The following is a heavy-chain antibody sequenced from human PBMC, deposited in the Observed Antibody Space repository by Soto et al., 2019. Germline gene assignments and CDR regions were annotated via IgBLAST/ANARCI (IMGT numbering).Heavy chain of an antibody. D-gene: IGHD1-26*01. J-gene: IGHJ4*02. CDR1: GGTFSSYA. V-gene: IGHV1-18*01. CDR3: ARGGQWDFLSDY. Sequence: ASVKVSCKASGGTFSSYAISWVRQAPGQGLEWMGWIIAFFGKTNYEQKLQGRVTLTTDTSTSTAYMELRSLRSDDTAVYFCARGGQWDFLSDYWGQGTLVTVSS. CDR2: IIAFFGKT.